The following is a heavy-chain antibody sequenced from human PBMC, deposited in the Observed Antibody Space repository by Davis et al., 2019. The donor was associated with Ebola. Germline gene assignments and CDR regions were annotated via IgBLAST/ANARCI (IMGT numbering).Heavy chain of an antibody. D-gene: IGHD3-22*01. V-gene: IGHV3-48*02. CDR2: ITSSSTTI. CDR3: ARDLHYDSSIFDY. CDR1: GFIFRSYV. J-gene: IGHJ4*02. Sequence: GESLKISCATSGFIFRSYVMSWVRQAPGKGLEWVAYITSSSTTIYYADSVKGRFTISRDNAKNSLFLQMNSLRDEDTAVYYCARDLHYDSSIFDYWGQGNLVTVSS.